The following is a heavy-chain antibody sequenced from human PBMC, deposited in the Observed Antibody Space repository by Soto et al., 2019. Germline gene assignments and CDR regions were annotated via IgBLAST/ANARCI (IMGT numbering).Heavy chain of an antibody. D-gene: IGHD3-3*01. CDR2: ISGSGGST. J-gene: IGHJ4*02. CDR3: AKDPLLFGKPRLLSEAY. CDR1: GFTFSSYA. V-gene: IGHV3-23*01. Sequence: GGSLRLSCAASGFTFSSYAMSWVRQAPGKGLEWVSAISGSGGSTYYADSVKGRFTISRDNSKNTLYLQMNSLRAEDTAVYYCAKDPLLFGKPRLLSEAYWGQGTLVTVSS.